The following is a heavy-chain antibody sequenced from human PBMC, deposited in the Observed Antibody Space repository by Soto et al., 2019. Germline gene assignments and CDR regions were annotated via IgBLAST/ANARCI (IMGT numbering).Heavy chain of an antibody. D-gene: IGHD7-27*01. CDR1: GFTVSSNY. CDR3: ASHFRKTGDLSVGMDV. Sequence: GGSLRLSCAASGFTVSSNYMSWVRQAPGKGLEWVSVIYSGGSTYYADSVKGRFTISRDNSKNTLYLQMNSLRAEDTALYSCASHFRKTGDLSVGMDVWGQGTTVTVSS. CDR2: IYSGGST. V-gene: IGHV3-66*04. J-gene: IGHJ6*02.